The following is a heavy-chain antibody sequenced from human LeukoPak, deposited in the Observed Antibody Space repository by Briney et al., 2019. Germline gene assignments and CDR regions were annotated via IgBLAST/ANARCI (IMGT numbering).Heavy chain of an antibody. V-gene: IGHV1-2*02. J-gene: IGHJ4*02. CDR3: ARVAGGDWYYFDF. CDR2: INLNSGGS. D-gene: IGHD2-21*02. Sequence: GASVTVSCTASGYTFTAYYMHWVRQAPGQGLEWVGWINLNSGGSNYAQKFQGRVTMTRDTSISAAYLELSRLGSDDTAVYYCARVAGGDWYYFDFWGQGTLVTVSS. CDR1: GYTFTAYY.